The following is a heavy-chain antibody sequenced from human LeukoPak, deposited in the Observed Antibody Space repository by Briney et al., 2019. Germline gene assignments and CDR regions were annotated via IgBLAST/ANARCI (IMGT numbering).Heavy chain of an antibody. J-gene: IGHJ4*02. V-gene: IGHV3-23*01. CDR3: AQDYGLWSAQYSHVEY. CDR2: ISGSGGST. CDR1: GFTFNNYA. Sequence: QPGGSLRLSCAASGFTFNNYAMSWVRQAPGKGLEWVSAISGSGGSTYYADSVKGRFTISRDNSKNTLYLQMNSLRPDDTAVYYCAQDYGLWSAQYSHVEYWGQGTLVTVSS. D-gene: IGHD3-3*01.